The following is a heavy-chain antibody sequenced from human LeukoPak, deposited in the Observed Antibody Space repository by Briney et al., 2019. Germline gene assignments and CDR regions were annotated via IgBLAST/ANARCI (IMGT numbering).Heavy chain of an antibody. CDR1: GDSISSPKW. D-gene: IGHD2-15*01. CDR2: VYHSGSA. J-gene: IGHJ4*02. Sequence: PSGTLSLTCAVSGDSISSPKWWSWVRQPPGKGLEWIGEVYHSGSANYNPSVKSRVTISVDKSKNQFSLRLTSATAADTAVYYCARDLRGIVAPPWRGQGTLVSVSS. V-gene: IGHV4-4*02. CDR3: ARDLRGIVAPPW.